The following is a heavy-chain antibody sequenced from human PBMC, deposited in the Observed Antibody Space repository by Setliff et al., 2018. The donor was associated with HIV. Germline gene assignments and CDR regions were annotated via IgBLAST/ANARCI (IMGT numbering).Heavy chain of an antibody. CDR1: GGSISSYY. J-gene: IGHJ2*01. D-gene: IGHD4-4*01. CDR3: ARRSKGWYFDL. V-gene: IGHV4-4*09. Sequence: SETLSLTCTVSGGSISSYYWSWIRQPPGKGLEWIGYIYTSGSTNYNPSLKSRVTMSVDTSKNKFSLKLSSVTAADTAVYYCARRSKGWYFDLWGRGTLVTVSS. CDR2: IYTSGST.